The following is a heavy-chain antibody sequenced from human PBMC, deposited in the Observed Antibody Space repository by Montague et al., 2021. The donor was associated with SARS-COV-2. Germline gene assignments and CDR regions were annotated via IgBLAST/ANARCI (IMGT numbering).Heavy chain of an antibody. D-gene: IGHD6-13*01. J-gene: IGHJ3*02. CDR2: IYNGGST. CDR3: ARVGRGSSWYEVAFDI. V-gene: IGHV4-59*01. CDR1: GGSISRYS. Sequence: SETLSLTCTVSGGSISRYSWTWIRQPPGKGLEWIGYIYNGGSTNYNPSXXSRVTISVDTSKNQFSLKLSPVAAADTAVYYCARVGRGSSWYEVAFDIWGQGTMVTVSS.